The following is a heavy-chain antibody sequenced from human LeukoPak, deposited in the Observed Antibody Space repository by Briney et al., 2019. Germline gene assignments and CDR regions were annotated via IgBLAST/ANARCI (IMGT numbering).Heavy chain of an antibody. J-gene: IGHJ4*02. Sequence: GRSLRLSCAASGFTFDDYAMHWVRQAPGKGLEWVSGISWNSGSIGYADSVKGRFTISRDNAKSTLFLQMNSLRAEDTAVYYCARMGSTVGPLWGQGTLVTVSS. CDR1: GFTFDDYA. CDR3: ARMGSTVGPL. D-gene: IGHD4-23*01. CDR2: ISWNSGSI. V-gene: IGHV3-9*01.